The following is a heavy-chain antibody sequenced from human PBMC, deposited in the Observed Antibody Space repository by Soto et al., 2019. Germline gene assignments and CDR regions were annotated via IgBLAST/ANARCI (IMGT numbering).Heavy chain of an antibody. CDR1: GFTFSSYS. Sequence: GGSLRLSCAASGFTFSSYSMNWVRQAPGKGLEWVSSISSSSSYIYYADSVKGRLTISRDNAKNSLYLQMNSLRAEDTAVYYCARVKIPFLRGPYGMDVWGQGTTVTVSS. CDR2: ISSSSSYI. V-gene: IGHV3-21*01. J-gene: IGHJ6*02. D-gene: IGHD3-10*01. CDR3: ARVKIPFLRGPYGMDV.